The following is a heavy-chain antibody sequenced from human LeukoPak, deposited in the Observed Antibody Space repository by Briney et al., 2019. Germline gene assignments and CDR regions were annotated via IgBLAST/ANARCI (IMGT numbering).Heavy chain of an antibody. V-gene: IGHV5-51*01. CDR2: IQPGDSDT. D-gene: IGHD2-2*01. J-gene: IGHJ6*02. Sequence: GESLKISCKGSGYSFTSNWIGWVRQMPGKGLEWMGSIQPGDSDTRYSPSFQGQVTISADKSISTAYLQWSSLKASDTAMYYCARHYCSSTSCYASWGMDVWGQGTTVTVS. CDR3: ARHYCSSTSCYASWGMDV. CDR1: GYSFTSNW.